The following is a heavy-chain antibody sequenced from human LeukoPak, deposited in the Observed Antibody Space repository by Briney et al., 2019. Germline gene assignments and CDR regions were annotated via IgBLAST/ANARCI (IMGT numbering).Heavy chain of an antibody. CDR3: ARQSGVVASENYYFDC. Sequence: GGSLRLSCAASGFTFSSYSMNWVRQAPGKGLKWVSYISSSSSLIYYADSVKGRFTISRDNAKNSLYLQMNSLRDEDTAVYYCARQSGVVASENYYFDCRGQGTLVTVSS. J-gene: IGHJ4*02. CDR1: GFTFSSYS. V-gene: IGHV3-48*02. D-gene: IGHD1-14*01. CDR2: ISSSSSLI.